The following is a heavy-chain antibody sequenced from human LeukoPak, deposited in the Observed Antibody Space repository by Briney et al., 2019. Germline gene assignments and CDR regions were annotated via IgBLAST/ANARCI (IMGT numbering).Heavy chain of an antibody. Sequence: SQTLSLTCTVSGGSISSGGYYWSWIRQHPGKGLEWIGYIYYSGSTYYNPSLKSRVTISVDTSKNQFSLKLSSVTAADTAVHYCARDSEMATVNWGQGTLVTVSS. J-gene: IGHJ4*02. CDR1: GGSISSGGYY. CDR3: ARDSEMATVN. CDR2: IYYSGST. V-gene: IGHV4-31*03. D-gene: IGHD5-24*01.